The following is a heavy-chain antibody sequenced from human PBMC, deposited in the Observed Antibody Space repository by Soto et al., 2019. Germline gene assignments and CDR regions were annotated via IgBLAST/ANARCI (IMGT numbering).Heavy chain of an antibody. CDR2: IYYSGST. CDR3: ARLGDYIWGSYRYLDY. CDR1: GGSISSSSYY. Sequence: LETLSLTCTVSGGSISSSSYYWGWIRQPPGKGLEWIGSIYYSGSTYYNPSLKSRVTISVDTSKNQFSLKLSSVTAADTAVYYCARLGDYIWGSYRYLDYWGQGTLVTVSS. V-gene: IGHV4-39*01. D-gene: IGHD3-16*02. J-gene: IGHJ4*02.